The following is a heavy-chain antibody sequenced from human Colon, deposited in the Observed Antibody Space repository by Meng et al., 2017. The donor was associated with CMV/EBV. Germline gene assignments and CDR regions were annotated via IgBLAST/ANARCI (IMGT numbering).Heavy chain of an antibody. CDR3: ARDPFIKAFDI. CDR1: GFTFSNYW. J-gene: IGHJ3*02. Sequence: GGSLRLSCAASGFTFSNYWMTWLRQAPGRGLELVAHINKDGSEKYFVGSVKGRFTISRDNAKNSLYLQMNSLRAEDTAVYYCARDPFIKAFDIWGQGTMVT. V-gene: IGHV3-7*01. CDR2: INKDGSEK.